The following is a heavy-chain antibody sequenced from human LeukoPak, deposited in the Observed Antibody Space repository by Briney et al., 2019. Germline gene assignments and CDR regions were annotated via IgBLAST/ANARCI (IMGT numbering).Heavy chain of an antibody. CDR1: GDSASSNSAA. CDR3: ARSGIAAAGSHYYYYGMDV. V-gene: IGHV6-1*01. Sequence: SQTLSLTCAISGDSASSNSAAWNWIRQSPSRGLEWLGRTYYRSKWYNDYAVSVKSRITINPDTSKNQFSLQLNSVTPEDTAVYYCARSGIAAAGSHYYYYGMDVWGQGTTVTVSS. D-gene: IGHD6-13*01. J-gene: IGHJ6*02. CDR2: TYYRSKWYN.